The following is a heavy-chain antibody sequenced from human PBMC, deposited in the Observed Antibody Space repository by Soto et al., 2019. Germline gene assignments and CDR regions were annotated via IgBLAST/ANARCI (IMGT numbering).Heavy chain of an antibody. D-gene: IGHD6-13*01. CDR1: GFTFSTYW. CDR3: ARDWGAPGRASALGYYYHFGMDV. J-gene: IGHJ6*02. CDR2: IKEDGSEA. V-gene: IGHV3-7*05. Sequence: EVQLVESGGGLVQPGGSLRLSCAASGFTFSTYWMNWVRQAPGKGLEWVANIKEDGSEAYYVDSVKGRFTISRDNAKNSLYLDMNSLRGEDTAVYYCARDWGAPGRASALGYYYHFGMDVWGQGTTVTVPS.